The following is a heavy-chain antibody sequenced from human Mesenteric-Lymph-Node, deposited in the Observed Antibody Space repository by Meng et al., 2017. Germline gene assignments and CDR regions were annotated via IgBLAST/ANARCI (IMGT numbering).Heavy chain of an antibody. CDR1: GASVSSDY. V-gene: IGHV4-59*02. CDR2: IYNTGST. CDR3: ARGPPSDY. Sequence: GSLRLSCTVSGASVSSDYWSWIRQPPGKGLEWIGYIYNTGSTNYNPSLKSRVTISVDTSKNQFSLKLRSVTSADTAGYSCARGPPSDYWGPGT. J-gene: IGHJ4*02.